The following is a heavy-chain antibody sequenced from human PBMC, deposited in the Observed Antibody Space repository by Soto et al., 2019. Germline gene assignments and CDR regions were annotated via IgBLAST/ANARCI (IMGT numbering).Heavy chain of an antibody. CDR3: AKDLRGPEAGTWYFDL. J-gene: IGHJ2*01. CDR1: GFTFSDYY. CDR2: ISSSGSTI. Sequence: PGGSLRLSCAASGFTFSDYYMSWIRQAPGKGLEWVSYISSSGSTIYYADSVKGRFTISRDNSKNTLYLQMNSLRAEDTAVYYCAKDLRGPEAGTWYFDLWGRGTLVTVSS. D-gene: IGHD6-13*01. V-gene: IGHV3-11*01.